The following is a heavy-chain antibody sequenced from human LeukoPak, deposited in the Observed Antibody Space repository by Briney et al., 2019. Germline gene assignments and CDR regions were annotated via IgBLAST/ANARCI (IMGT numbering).Heavy chain of an antibody. J-gene: IGHJ3*02. Sequence: ASVKVSCKASGYTFTGYYIHWVRQAPGQGPEWMGWINPNSGGTKYAQKFQGRVTMTRDTSISTAYMELSKLRSDDTAVYYCARYYEIRWPAQDAFDIWGQGTMVTVSS. CDR3: ARYYEIRWPAQDAFDI. V-gene: IGHV1-2*02. CDR1: GYTFTGYY. CDR2: INPNSGGT. D-gene: IGHD3-22*01.